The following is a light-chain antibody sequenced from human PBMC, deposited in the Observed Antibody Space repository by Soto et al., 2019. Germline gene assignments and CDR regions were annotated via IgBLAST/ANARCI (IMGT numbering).Light chain of an antibody. V-gene: IGLV3-25*03. J-gene: IGLJ2*01. CDR2: KDN. CDR1: ALPKQY. CDR3: QSTYSSGNHVV. Sequence: SYELTQPPSVSVSPGQTARITCSGDALPKQYAYWYQQKPGQAPVLMIYKDNERPSGIPERFSGSSSGTTVTLTISGVQAEDEADYYCQSTYSSGNHVVFGGGTKLTVL.